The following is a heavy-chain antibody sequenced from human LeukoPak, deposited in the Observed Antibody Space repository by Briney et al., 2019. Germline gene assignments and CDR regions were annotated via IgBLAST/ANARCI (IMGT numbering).Heavy chain of an antibody. D-gene: IGHD3-22*01. V-gene: IGHV3-21*01. CDR2: ISSSSSYI. CDR1: GFTFSSYS. CDR3: ARGGLDYYDSSGFYFDY. J-gene: IGHJ4*02. Sequence: GGSLRLSCAASGFTFSSYSMNWVRQAPGKGLEWVSSISSSSSYIYYADSVKGRFTISRDNAKNSLYLQMNSLRAEDTAVYYCARGGLDYYDSSGFYFDYWGQGTLVTVSS.